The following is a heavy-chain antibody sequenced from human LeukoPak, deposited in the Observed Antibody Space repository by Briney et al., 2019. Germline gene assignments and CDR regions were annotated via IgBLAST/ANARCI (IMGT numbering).Heavy chain of an antibody. J-gene: IGHJ4*02. D-gene: IGHD2-15*01. CDR2: IYSGGST. Sequence: PGGSLRLSCAASGFTVSSNYMSWVRQAPGKGLEWVSVIYSGGSTYYADSVKGRFTISRDNSKNTLYLQMNSLRAEDTAVYYCARGDCSGGSCYSLGDPYYFDYWGQGTLVTVSS. CDR1: GFTVSSNY. CDR3: ARGDCSGGSCYSLGDPYYFDY. V-gene: IGHV3-66*01.